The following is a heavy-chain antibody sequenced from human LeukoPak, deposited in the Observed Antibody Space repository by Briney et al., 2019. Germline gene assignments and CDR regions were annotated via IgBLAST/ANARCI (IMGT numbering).Heavy chain of an antibody. CDR3: ARDVTISGNNWFDP. V-gene: IGHV3-33*01. CDR1: VFTFSSYG. J-gene: IGHJ5*02. D-gene: IGHD5-24*01. Sequence: GRYLRPPCAATVFTFSSYGIHWVRQAPGKGLEWVAFISYDGSDKSYADSVMGRFTISRDNSKNMLYLPMSSLRAGDTGVFYCARDVTISGNNWFDPWGQGTLVTVSS. CDR2: ISYDGSDK.